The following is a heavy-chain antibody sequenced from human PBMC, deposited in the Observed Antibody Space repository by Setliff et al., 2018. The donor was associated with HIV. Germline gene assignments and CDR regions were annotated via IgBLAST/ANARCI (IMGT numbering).Heavy chain of an antibody. D-gene: IGHD3-9*01. V-gene: IGHV3-49*04. CDR1: GFTFGDYA. CDR3: TRVHSPLYYDILTGYLDY. CDR2: LRSKAYGGTT. Sequence: GGSLRLSCKASGFTFGDYAMSWVRQAPGKGLEWVSFLRSKAYGGTTEYAASVKGRFTISRDDSRSIAYLQMNSLKTEDTAVYYCTRVHSPLYYDILTGYLDYWGQGTLVTVSS. J-gene: IGHJ4*02.